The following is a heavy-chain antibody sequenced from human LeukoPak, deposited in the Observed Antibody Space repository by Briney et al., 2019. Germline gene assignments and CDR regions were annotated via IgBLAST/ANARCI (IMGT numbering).Heavy chain of an antibody. V-gene: IGHV3-21*01. CDR2: ISSSSRYI. D-gene: IGHD1-26*01. CDR3: ARGSGSYQYYFDY. Sequence: GGSLRPSCAPSGFTFGSYSMNWVRQAPGKGLEWVSSISSSSRYIYYADSVKGRFTISRDNAKNSLYLQMNSLRAEDTAVYYCARGSGSYQYYFDYWGQGTLVTVSS. J-gene: IGHJ4*02. CDR1: GFTFGSYS.